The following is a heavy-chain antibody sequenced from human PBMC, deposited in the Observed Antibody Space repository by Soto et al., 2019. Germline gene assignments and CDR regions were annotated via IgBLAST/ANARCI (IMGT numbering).Heavy chain of an antibody. D-gene: IGHD5-12*01. CDR2: IKGDGTNT. CDR1: GFTFSSYW. CDR3: ARGLSGYYGFDY. V-gene: IGHV3-74*01. Sequence: EVQLVESGGGLVQFGGSLRLSCAASGFTFSSYWMHWVRQVPGKGLVWVSRIKGDGTNTGYADSVKGRFTISRDNVKNTLYLQMNSLRAEDTVVYYCARGLSGYYGFDYWGQGTLVTVSS. J-gene: IGHJ4*02.